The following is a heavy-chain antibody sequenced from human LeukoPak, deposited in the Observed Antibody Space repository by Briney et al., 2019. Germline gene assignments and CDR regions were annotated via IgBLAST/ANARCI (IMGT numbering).Heavy chain of an antibody. CDR2: IIPIFGTA. CDR1: GGTFSSYA. Sequence: SVKVSCKASGGTFSSYAISWVRQAPGQGLEWMGSIIPIFGTANYAQKFQGRVTITTDESTSTAYMELSSLRSEDTAVYYCARETTVTTGPDYWGQGTLVTVSS. J-gene: IGHJ4*02. CDR3: ARETTVTTGPDY. V-gene: IGHV1-69*05. D-gene: IGHD4-17*01.